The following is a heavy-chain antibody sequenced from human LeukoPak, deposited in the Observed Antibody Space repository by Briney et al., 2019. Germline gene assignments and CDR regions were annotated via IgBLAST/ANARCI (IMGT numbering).Heavy chain of an antibody. CDR2: INTSAVT. V-gene: IGHV4-61*02. Sequence: SETLSLTCAVSTASLSSGRYYWSWIRQPGGKGLEWIGRINTSAVTKYNPSLKSRVTISADTSKNQFSLNLTSVTAADTAIYYCARGLFGSAPQYYYYLDVWGKGTTVTVSS. J-gene: IGHJ6*03. CDR1: TASLSSGRYY. CDR3: ARGLFGSAPQYYYYLDV. D-gene: IGHD3-10*02.